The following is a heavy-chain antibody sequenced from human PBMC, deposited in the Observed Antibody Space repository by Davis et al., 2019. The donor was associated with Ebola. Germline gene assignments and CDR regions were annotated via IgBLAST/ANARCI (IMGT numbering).Heavy chain of an antibody. D-gene: IGHD2-15*01. CDR3: TTASWLLAL. V-gene: IGHV3-15*01. CDR1: GFTFSSYA. Sequence: GESLKISCAASGFTFSSYAMSWVRQAPGKGLEWVGRIKSKTDGGTTDYAAPVKGRFTISRDDSKNTLYLQMNSLKTEDTAVYYCTTASWLLALWGQGTLVTVSS. CDR2: IKSKTDGGTT. J-gene: IGHJ4*02.